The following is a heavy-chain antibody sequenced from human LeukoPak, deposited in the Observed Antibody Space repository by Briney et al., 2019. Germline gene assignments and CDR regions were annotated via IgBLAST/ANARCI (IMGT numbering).Heavy chain of an antibody. V-gene: IGHV4-34*01. CDR2: INHSGST. D-gene: IGHD3-22*01. CDR3: ARSREEYYYDSSGSLVPLEAFDI. J-gene: IGHJ3*02. CDR1: GGSFSGYY. Sequence: PSETLSLTCAVYGGSFSGYYWSWIRQPPGKGLEWIGEINHSGSTNYNPSLKSRVTISVDTSKNQFSLKLSSVTAADTAVYYCARSREEYYYDSSGSLVPLEAFDIWGQGTMVTVSS.